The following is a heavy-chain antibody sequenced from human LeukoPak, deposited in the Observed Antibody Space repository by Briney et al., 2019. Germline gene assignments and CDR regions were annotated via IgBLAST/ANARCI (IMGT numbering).Heavy chain of an antibody. V-gene: IGHV4-39*01. J-gene: IGHJ4*02. CDR3: ARFRDYDILTAYYVDY. CDR1: GGSVSSTSYY. CDR2: MYYTGNT. D-gene: IGHD3-9*01. Sequence: SETLSLTCAVPGGSVSSTSYYWGWIRQPPGKGLEWIGSMYYTGNTYYSPSLKSRVNISVDRSKNQLSLKLSSVSAADTAVYYCARFRDYDILTAYYVDYWGQGTLVTVSS.